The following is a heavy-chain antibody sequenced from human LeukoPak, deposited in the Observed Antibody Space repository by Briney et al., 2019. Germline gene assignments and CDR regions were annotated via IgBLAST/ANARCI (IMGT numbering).Heavy chain of an antibody. Sequence: GGSLRLSCAASGVTFITYAMHWARQAPGRGLEWVAFVSYDGSNKYYADSVKGRFTISRDNSKNTLCLQMNSLRPEDTAVYYCARDSYGMDVWGQGTTVTVSS. V-gene: IGHV3-30-3*01. CDR2: VSYDGSNK. CDR1: GVTFITYA. J-gene: IGHJ6*02. CDR3: ARDSYGMDV.